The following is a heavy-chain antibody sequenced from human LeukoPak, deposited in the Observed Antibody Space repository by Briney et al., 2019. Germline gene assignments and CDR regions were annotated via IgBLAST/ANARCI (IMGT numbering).Heavy chain of an antibody. CDR3: ARGNYGSGSYYNAPGLFDY. CDR2: IYYSGST. V-gene: IGHV4-59*01. CDR1: GGSFSGYY. Sequence: SETLSLTCAVYGGSFSGYYWSWIRQPPGKGLEWIGYIYYSGSTNYNPSLKSRVTISVDTSKNQFSLKLSSVTAADTAVYYCARGNYGSGSYYNAPGLFDYWGQGTLVTVSS. J-gene: IGHJ4*02. D-gene: IGHD3-10*01.